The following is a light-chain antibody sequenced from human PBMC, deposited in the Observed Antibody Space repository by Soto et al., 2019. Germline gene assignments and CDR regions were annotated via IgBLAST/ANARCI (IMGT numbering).Light chain of an antibody. CDR2: DVS. V-gene: IGLV2-14*03. J-gene: IGLJ1*01. CDR1: ISDVSGYNF. CDR3: SSYTSSNTYV. Sequence: QSALTQPASVSGSPGQSITISCTGTISDVSGYNFVSWYQQYPGKAPKLMIYDVSNRPSGVSNRFSGSKSGNTASLTISGLQADDEADYYCSSYTSSNTYVFGAGTKVTVL.